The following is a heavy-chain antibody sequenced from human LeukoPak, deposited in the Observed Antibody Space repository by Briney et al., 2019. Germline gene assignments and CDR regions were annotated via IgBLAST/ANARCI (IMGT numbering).Heavy chain of an antibody. D-gene: IGHD3-10*01. CDR3: TKDITPGGADV. V-gene: IGHV3-9*01. CDR2: FSLDTDRI. CDR1: GLTLDRYA. Sequence: SLRLFCVASGLTLDRYAMHWVRQGPGQGLEWVAGFSLDTDRIDYADSVRGRFTVSKDDAKKTLYLQMNNLRTEDTALYYCTKDITPGGADVWGQGTTVTVSS. J-gene: IGHJ6*02.